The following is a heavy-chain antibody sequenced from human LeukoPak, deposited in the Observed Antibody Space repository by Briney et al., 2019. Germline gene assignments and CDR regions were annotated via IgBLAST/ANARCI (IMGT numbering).Heavy chain of an antibody. CDR2: IKQDGSEK. J-gene: IGHJ5*02. D-gene: IGHD1-26*01. Sequence: GGSLRLSCAVSGFTFGNSWMSWVRQAPGKGLEWVANIKQDGSEKYYVDSVKGRFTISRDNAKNSLYLQMNSLRAEDTAVYYCARDKIVGATRFDPWGQGTLVTVSS. V-gene: IGHV3-7*01. CDR1: GFTFGNSW. CDR3: ARDKIVGATRFDP.